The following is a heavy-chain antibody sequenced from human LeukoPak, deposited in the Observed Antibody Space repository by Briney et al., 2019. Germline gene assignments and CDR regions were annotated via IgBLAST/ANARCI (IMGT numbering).Heavy chain of an antibody. Sequence: PSETLSLTCTVSGGSISSYYWSWIRQPPGKGLEWIGYIYYSGSPNYNPSLKSRVTISVDTSKNQFSLKLSSVTAADTAVYYCARLSSVHSSASIWGQGTLVTVSS. D-gene: IGHD3-22*01. J-gene: IGHJ4*02. CDR3: ARLSSVHSSASI. CDR1: GGSISSYY. V-gene: IGHV4-59*08. CDR2: IYYSGSP.